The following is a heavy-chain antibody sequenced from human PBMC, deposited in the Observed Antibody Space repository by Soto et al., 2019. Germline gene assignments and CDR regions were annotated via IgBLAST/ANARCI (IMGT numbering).Heavy chain of an antibody. CDR1: GYSFTSYW. CDR2: IDPSDSYT. J-gene: IGHJ6*02. V-gene: IGHV5-10-1*01. Sequence: GESLKISCKGSGYSFTSYWISWVRQMPGKGLEWLGRIDPSDSYTNYSPSFQGHVTISADKSISTAYLQWSSLKASDTAMYYCARRSIAARPAYCYGMDVWGQGTTVTVSS. D-gene: IGHD6-6*01. CDR3: ARRSIAARPAYCYGMDV.